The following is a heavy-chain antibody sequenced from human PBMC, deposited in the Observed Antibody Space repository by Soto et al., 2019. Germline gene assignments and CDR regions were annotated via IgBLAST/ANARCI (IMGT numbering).Heavy chain of an antibody. V-gene: IGHV4-39*01. CDR2: IYYSGST. D-gene: IGHD5-12*01. Sequence: ETLSLTCTVSGGSISSNNYYWGWIRQPPGKGLEWIASIYYSGSTNFNTSLKSRVTISVDTSKNQFSLKLSSVTAADTAVYYCARLAGWLQFVWFDPWGQGTLVTVSS. CDR1: GGSISSNNYY. J-gene: IGHJ5*02. CDR3: ARLAGWLQFVWFDP.